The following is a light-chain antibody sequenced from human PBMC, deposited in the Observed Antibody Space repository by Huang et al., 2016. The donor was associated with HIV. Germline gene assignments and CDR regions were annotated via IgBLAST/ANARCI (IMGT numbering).Light chain of an antibody. CDR3: QQNYSSWT. Sequence: DIQMTQSPSSLSASVGDRVTFTCRASQSIGNYLDWYQQKPGKAPKLLIYGASSLESGVPSRFSGSGSGTVFILSISSLQPEDFATYYCQQNYSSWTFGQGTKVDIK. V-gene: IGKV1-39*01. CDR2: GAS. J-gene: IGKJ1*01. CDR1: QSIGNY.